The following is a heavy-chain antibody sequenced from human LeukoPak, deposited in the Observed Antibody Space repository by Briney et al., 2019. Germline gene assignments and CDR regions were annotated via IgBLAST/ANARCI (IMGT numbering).Heavy chain of an antibody. CDR3: ARLGESTWTRAEYFQY. Sequence: GGSLRLSCAASGFTFSIHGMHWVRQAPGKGLEWVAVVWYDGSNKYYADSVKGRFTISRDNSKNTQFLQMNSLRAEDTAFYYCARLGESTWTRAEYFQYWGQGTLVTVSS. CDR1: GFTFSIHG. D-gene: IGHD1-1*01. CDR2: VWYDGSNK. V-gene: IGHV3-33*01. J-gene: IGHJ1*01.